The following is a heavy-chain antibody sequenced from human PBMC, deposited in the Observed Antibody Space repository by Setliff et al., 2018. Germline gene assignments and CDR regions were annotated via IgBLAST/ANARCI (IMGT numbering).Heavy chain of an antibody. CDR1: GGSISSGSDY. Sequence: PSETLSLTCSVSGGSISSGSDYWTWIRQPAGKGLEWIGHIYTSGSTNYNPSLKSRVTISLDTSKNQFSLQLSSVTATDTAVYYCARGRLLYVGDSHYFDNWGQGTLVTVSS. V-gene: IGHV4-61*09. CDR2: IYTSGST. CDR3: ARGRLLYVGDSHYFDN. D-gene: IGHD4-17*01. J-gene: IGHJ4*02.